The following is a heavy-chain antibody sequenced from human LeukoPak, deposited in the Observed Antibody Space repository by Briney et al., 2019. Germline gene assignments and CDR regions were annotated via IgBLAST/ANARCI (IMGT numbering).Heavy chain of an antibody. J-gene: IGHJ4*02. CDR2: INPNSGGT. V-gene: IGHV1-2*02. Sequence: GASVKVSCKASGYTFTSYDINWVRQATGQGLEWMGWINPNSGGTNYAQKFQGRVTMTRDTSISTAYMELSRLRSDDTAVYYCARERQQLVTDYWGQGTLVTVSS. D-gene: IGHD6-13*01. CDR1: GYTFTSYD. CDR3: ARERQQLVTDY.